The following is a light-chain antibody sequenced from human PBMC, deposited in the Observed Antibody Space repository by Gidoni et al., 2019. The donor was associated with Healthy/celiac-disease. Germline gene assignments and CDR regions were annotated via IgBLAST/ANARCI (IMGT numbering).Light chain of an antibody. CDR2: AAS. V-gene: IGKV1-39*01. CDR1: QSISSY. CDR3: QQSYSTPYT. Sequence: DIQMTQSPSSLSASVGDRVTITCRASQSISSYLNWYQQKPGKAPKLLIYAASSLPSGVPSRFSVSGSGTYFTLTISSLQPEDFATYYCQQSYSTPYTFGQGTKLEIK. J-gene: IGKJ2*01.